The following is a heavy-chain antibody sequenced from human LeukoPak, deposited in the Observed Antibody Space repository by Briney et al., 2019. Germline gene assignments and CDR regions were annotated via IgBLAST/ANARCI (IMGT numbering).Heavy chain of an antibody. CDR2: ISGSGGST. V-gene: IGHV3-23*01. D-gene: IGHD3-16*01. CDR1: GFTFSSYA. Sequence: QAGGSLRLSCAASGFTFSSYAMSGVRQAPGKGLEWVSAISGSGGSTYYADSVKGRFTISRDNSKNTLYLQMNSLRAEDTAVYYCATTLELWGSSFDYWGQGTLVTVSS. CDR3: ATTLELWGSSFDY. J-gene: IGHJ4*02.